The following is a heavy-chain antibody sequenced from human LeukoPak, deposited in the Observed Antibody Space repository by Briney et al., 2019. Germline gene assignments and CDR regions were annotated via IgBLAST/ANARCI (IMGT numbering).Heavy chain of an antibody. D-gene: IGHD2-15*01. CDR3: ARGRSIRRTLGSFDY. V-gene: IGHV3-66*01. CDR2: IYSGGST. J-gene: IGHJ4*02. CDR1: GFTVSSNY. Sequence: GGSLRLSCAASGFTVSSNYMSWVRQAPGKGLEWVSVIYSGGSTYYADSVKGRFTISRDNSKNTLYLQMNSLRAEDTAVYYCARGRSIRRTLGSFDYWGQGTLVTVSS.